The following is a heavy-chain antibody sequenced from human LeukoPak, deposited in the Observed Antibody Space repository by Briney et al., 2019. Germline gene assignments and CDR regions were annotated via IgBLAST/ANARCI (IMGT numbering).Heavy chain of an antibody. CDR2: MKRDGSEK. V-gene: IGHV3-7*01. CDR1: RFTLCIYL. CDR3: AKEAAPVFDH. D-gene: IGHD6-25*01. Sequence: PGGSLRLSRAPSRFTLCIYLMSSVPHAPGGGAWCGANMKRDGSEKYSVDSVRGRFTISRDNAKNSLYMQMNSLRAEDTAIYYCAKEAAPVFDHWGQGTLVTVSS. J-gene: IGHJ4*02.